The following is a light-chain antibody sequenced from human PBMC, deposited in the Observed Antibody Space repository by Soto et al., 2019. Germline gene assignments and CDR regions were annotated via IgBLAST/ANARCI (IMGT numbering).Light chain of an antibody. CDR2: RAS. V-gene: IGKV1-5*03. CDR3: QQYSSDST. Sequence: DIRMPQSPSTLSASVGDRVTITCRASQSINNWLAWYQQKPGKAPKLLIYRASSLENGVPSRFIGRGSGTEFTFTITSLQPDDFATYYCQQYSSDSTFGQGTKVEIK. J-gene: IGKJ1*01. CDR1: QSINNW.